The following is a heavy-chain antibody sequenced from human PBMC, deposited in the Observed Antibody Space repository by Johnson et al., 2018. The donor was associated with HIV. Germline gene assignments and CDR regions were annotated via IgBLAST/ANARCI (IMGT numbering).Heavy chain of an antibody. CDR2: INWNGGST. CDR1: GFTFDDYG. CDR3: VRDEYSFHI. D-gene: IGHD2/OR15-2a*01. V-gene: IGHV3-20*04. Sequence: VQLVESGGGVVRPGGSLRLSCAASGFTFDDYGMSWVRQAPGKGLEWVSGINWNGGSTGYAESVKGRFTISRDNAKNTLYLEMKSLRVYDTAVYYCVRDEYSFHIWGQGTMVTVSS. J-gene: IGHJ3*02.